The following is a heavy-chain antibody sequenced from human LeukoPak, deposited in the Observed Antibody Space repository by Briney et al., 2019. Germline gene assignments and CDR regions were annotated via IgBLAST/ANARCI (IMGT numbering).Heavy chain of an antibody. CDR3: ARDRGDSWNTFDY. J-gene: IGHJ4*02. CDR1: GGSNSSCY. D-gene: IGHD1/OR15-1a*01. Sequence: SETLSLTCTVSGGSNSSCYWSWIRQPPGKGLEWIGYIYYSGSTNYNPSLKSRVTISVDTSKNQFSLKLSSVTAADTAVYYCARDRGDSWNTFDYWGQGTLVTVSS. CDR2: IYYSGST. V-gene: IGHV4-59*01.